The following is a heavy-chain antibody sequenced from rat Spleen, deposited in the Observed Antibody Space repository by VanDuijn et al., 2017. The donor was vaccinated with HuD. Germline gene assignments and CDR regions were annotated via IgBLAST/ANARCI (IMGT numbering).Heavy chain of an antibody. CDR3: TSAYITTTDVMDA. Sequence: EVHLVESGGGLVQPGGSLKLSCVASGFTFNNYWMTWIRQAPGKGLEWVATITNTGGSIYYPDSVKGRFTISRDNAQNTLYLQMNSLRSEDTATYYCTSAYITTTDVMDAWGQGASVTVSS. CDR2: ITNTGGSI. D-gene: IGHD1-10*01. J-gene: IGHJ4*01. V-gene: IGHV5-31*01. CDR1: GFTFNNYW.